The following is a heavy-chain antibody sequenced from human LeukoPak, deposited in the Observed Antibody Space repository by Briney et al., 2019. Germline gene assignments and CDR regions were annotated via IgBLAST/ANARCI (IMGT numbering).Heavy chain of an antibody. CDR3: ARCIAAAGTYYYYYMDV. Sequence: SETLSLTCTVSGYSISSGYYWGWIRQPPGKGLEWIGSIYHSGSTYYNPSLKSRVTISVDTSKDQFSLKLSSVTAADTAVYYCARCIAAAGTYYYYYMDVWGKGTTVTVSS. CDR1: GYSISSGYY. D-gene: IGHD6-13*01. J-gene: IGHJ6*03. V-gene: IGHV4-38-2*02. CDR2: IYHSGST.